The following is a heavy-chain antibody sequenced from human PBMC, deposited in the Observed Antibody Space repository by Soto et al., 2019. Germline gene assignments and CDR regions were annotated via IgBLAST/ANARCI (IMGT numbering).Heavy chain of an antibody. D-gene: IGHD1-20*01. CDR2: IYYSGST. Sequence: SETLSLTCTVSGGSISSGGYYWSWIRQHPGKGLEWIGYIYYSGSTYYNPSLKSRVTISVDTSKNQFSLKLSSVTAADTAVYYCAGLRVNMYNWNDGDYWGQGTLVTVSS. CDR3: AGLRVNMYNWNDGDY. CDR1: GGSISSGGYY. J-gene: IGHJ4*02. V-gene: IGHV4-31*03.